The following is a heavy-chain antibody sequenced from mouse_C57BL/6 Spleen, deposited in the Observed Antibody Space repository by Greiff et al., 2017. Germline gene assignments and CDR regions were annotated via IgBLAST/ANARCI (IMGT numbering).Heavy chain of an antibody. Sequence: EVMLVESGGGLVKPGGSLKLSCAASGFTFSSYAMSWVRQTPEKRLEWVATISDGGSYTYYPDNVKDRFTISRDNAKNNLYLQMSHLKSEDTAMYYCARDDYDSFAYWGQGTLVTVSA. CDR3: ARDDYDSFAY. J-gene: IGHJ3*01. CDR2: ISDGGSYT. D-gene: IGHD2-4*01. V-gene: IGHV5-4*01. CDR1: GFTFSSYA.